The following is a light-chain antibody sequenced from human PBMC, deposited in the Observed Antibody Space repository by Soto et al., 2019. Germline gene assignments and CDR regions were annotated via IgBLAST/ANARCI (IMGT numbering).Light chain of an antibody. Sequence: QSVLTQPASVSGSPGQSITISCTGTSSDVGGYNYVSWYQQRPGKAPKLMIYDVSNRPSGVSNRFSGSKSGNTASLTISGLQAEDEADYYCSSYTSSSTLFGGGTKLTVL. CDR1: SSDVGGYNY. V-gene: IGLV2-14*01. J-gene: IGLJ2*01. CDR2: DVS. CDR3: SSYTSSSTL.